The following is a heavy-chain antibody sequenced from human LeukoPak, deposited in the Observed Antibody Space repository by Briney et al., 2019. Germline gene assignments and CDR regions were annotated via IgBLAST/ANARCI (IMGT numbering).Heavy chain of an antibody. CDR3: AKQTSWYYYGSGSRSPDAFDI. CDR2: ISGSGGST. Sequence: PGGSLRLSCVASGFTFNNYAMTWVRQTPGKGLEWVSVISGSGGSTDYADSVKGRFTISRDNSKDKLYVQMNSLRAEDTAVYYCAKQTSWYYYGSGSRSPDAFDIWGQGTMVTVSS. V-gene: IGHV3-23*01. J-gene: IGHJ3*02. CDR1: GFTFNNYA. D-gene: IGHD3-10*01.